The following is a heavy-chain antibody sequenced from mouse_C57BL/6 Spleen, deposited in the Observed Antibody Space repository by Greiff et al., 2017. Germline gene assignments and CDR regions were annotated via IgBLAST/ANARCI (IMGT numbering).Heavy chain of an antibody. V-gene: IGHV2-2*01. D-gene: IGHD1-1*01. CDR2: IWSGGST. Sequence: VQLKESGPGLVQPSQSLSITCTVSGFSLTSYGVHWVRQSPGKGLEWLGVIWSGGSTDYNAAFISRLSISKDNSKSQVFFKMNSLQADDTAIDYCARNYYGSSYDGFAYWGQGTLVTVSA. CDR1: GFSLTSYG. CDR3: ARNYYGSSYDGFAY. J-gene: IGHJ3*01.